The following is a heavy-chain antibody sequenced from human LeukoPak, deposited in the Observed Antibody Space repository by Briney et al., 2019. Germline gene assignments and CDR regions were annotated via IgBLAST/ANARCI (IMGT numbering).Heavy chain of an antibody. V-gene: IGHV1-2*02. Sequence: ASVKVSCKASGYIFSDYYMHWVRQAPGQGLEWLGWINPKTGAADYAQQFRGRITMTRDTSINTDYMEMKRVTSDDTTVYYCARGAEAETSPLDYWGQGTLVTVSS. D-gene: IGHD6-13*01. CDR1: GYIFSDYY. J-gene: IGHJ4*02. CDR2: INPKTGAA. CDR3: ARGAEAETSPLDY.